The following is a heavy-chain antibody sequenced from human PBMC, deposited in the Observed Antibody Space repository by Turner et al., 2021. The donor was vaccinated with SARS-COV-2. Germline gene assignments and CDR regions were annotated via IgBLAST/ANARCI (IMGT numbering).Heavy chain of an antibody. CDR3: VRPACSSTACYFYFDS. J-gene: IGHJ4*02. V-gene: IGHV4-39*01. CDR2: VFSSGTT. Sequence: QVQLQESGPGLVKPSETLSLPCSVPGGSISSSSYYWGWIRQSPGKGLEWLATVFSSGTTYDNPSLNGRVSMSVDTSNNQFSLRLTSATVADTAVYYCVRPACSSTACYFYFDSWGQGILVTVSS. D-gene: IGHD2-2*01. CDR1: GGSISSSSYY.